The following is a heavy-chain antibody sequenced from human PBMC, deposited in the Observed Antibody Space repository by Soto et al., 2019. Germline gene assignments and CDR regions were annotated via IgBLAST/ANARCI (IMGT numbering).Heavy chain of an antibody. V-gene: IGHV3-15*07. CDR3: TTDPLCYGELLDGMDI. CDR2: IKSKTDGGTT. Sequence: EVQLVESGGGLVKPGGSLRLSCAASGFTFSNAWMNWVRQAPGKGLEWVGRIKSKTDGGTTDYAAPVKGRFTISRDDSKNTLYLYLNRLNTAVTAVYYCTTDPLCYGELLDGMDICVQGTT. J-gene: IGHJ6*02. D-gene: IGHD3-10*01. CDR1: GFTFSNAW.